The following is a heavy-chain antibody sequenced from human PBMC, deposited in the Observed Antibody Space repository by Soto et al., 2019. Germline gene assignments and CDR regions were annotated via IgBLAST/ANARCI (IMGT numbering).Heavy chain of an antibody. Sequence: GGSLRLSCAASGFTFSSYGMHWVRQAPGKGLEWVAVIWYDGSNKYYADSVKGRFTISRDNSKSTLYLQMNSLRAEDTAVYYCARDRDIVATYGMDVWGQGTTVTVSS. V-gene: IGHV3-33*01. CDR1: GFTFSSYG. CDR3: ARDRDIVATYGMDV. D-gene: IGHD5-12*01. CDR2: IWYDGSNK. J-gene: IGHJ6*02.